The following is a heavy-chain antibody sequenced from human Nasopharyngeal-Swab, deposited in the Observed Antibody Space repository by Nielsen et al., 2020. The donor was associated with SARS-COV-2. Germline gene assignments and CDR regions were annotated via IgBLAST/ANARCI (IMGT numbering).Heavy chain of an antibody. CDR2: ISWNSGSI. D-gene: IGHD3-10*01. Sequence: GGSLRLSCAASGFTFDDYAMHWARQAPGKGLEWVSGISWNSGSIGYADSVKGRFTISRDNAKNSLYLQMNSLRAEDTALYYCAKSGDSYGSGSFYSWFDPWGQGTLVTVSS. CDR3: AKSGDSYGSGSFYSWFDP. V-gene: IGHV3-9*01. J-gene: IGHJ5*02. CDR1: GFTFDDYA.